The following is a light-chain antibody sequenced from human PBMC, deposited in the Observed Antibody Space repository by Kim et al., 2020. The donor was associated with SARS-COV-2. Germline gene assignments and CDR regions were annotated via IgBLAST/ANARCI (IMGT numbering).Light chain of an antibody. CDR2: SNN. Sequence: QSVLTHPPSASGTPGQRVTISCSGSSSNIGSNAVNWYLQLPGTAPKLLIYSNNQRLSGVPDRFSGSKSGTSASLAISGLQSEDEADYYCAAWDDSLNGPVFGGGTQLTVL. CDR3: AAWDDSLNGPV. V-gene: IGLV1-44*01. J-gene: IGLJ2*01. CDR1: SSNIGSNA.